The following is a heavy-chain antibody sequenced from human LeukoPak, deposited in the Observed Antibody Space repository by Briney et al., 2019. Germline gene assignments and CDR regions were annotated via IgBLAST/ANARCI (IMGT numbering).Heavy chain of an antibody. J-gene: IGHJ5*02. CDR2: ISYDGSNK. D-gene: IGHD4-17*01. CDR1: GFTFSSYA. CDR3: AGTTERLRFDP. Sequence: PGGSLRLSCAASGFTFSSYAMHWVRQAPGKGLEWVAVISYDGSNKYYADSVKGRFTISRDNSKNTLYLQMNSLRAEDTAVYYCAGTTERLRFDPWGQGTLVTVSS. V-gene: IGHV3-30-3*01.